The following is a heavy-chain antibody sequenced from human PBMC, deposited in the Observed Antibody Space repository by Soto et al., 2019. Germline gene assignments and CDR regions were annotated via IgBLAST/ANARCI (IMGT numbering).Heavy chain of an antibody. V-gene: IGHV3-30*18. D-gene: IGHD1-26*01. J-gene: IGHJ5*02. Sequence: GSLRLSCAAPRFTFSRYVMHWVRQSPGKGLEGVAVISYDGSNKYYADSVKGRFTVSMDNSKKTLYLEMNSLLAEVTAVYYCAKSRERARTDVGWFGTCGKGTLVTV. CDR1: RFTFSRYV. CDR2: ISYDGSNK. CDR3: AKSRERARTDVGWFGT.